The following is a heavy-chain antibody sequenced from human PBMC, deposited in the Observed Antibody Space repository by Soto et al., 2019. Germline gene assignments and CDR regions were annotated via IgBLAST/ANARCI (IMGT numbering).Heavy chain of an antibody. J-gene: IGHJ6*02. D-gene: IGHD6-6*01. CDR2: TYYRSKWYN. CDR1: GDSVSSNSAA. V-gene: IGHV6-1*01. Sequence: SQTLSLTCAISGDSVSSNSAAWNWIRQSPSRGLEWLGRTYYRSKWYNDYAVSVKSRITINPDTSKNHFSLQLNSVTPEDTAVYYCARAGIAARNHYYYGMDVWGQGTTVTVSS. CDR3: ARAGIAARNHYYYGMDV.